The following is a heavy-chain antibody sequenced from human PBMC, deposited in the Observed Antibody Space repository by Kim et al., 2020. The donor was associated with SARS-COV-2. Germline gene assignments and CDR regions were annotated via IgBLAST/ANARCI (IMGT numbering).Heavy chain of an antibody. CDR3: ARDRYCSSTSCYPLDY. D-gene: IGHD2-2*01. Sequence: SVKGRFTISRENAKNSLYLQMNSLRDEDTAVYYCARDRYCSSTSCYPLDYWGQGTLVTVSS. J-gene: IGHJ4*02. V-gene: IGHV3-48*02.